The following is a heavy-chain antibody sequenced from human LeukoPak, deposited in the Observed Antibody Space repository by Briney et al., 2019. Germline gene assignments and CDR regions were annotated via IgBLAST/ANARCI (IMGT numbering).Heavy chain of an antibody. CDR3: ARCPWQRDGQGAYYFDY. J-gene: IGHJ4*02. CDR1: GGTFSSYA. Sequence: ASVKVSCKASGGTFSSYAISWVRQAPGQGLEWMGGIIPVFNTADQAQKFQDRVTITADESTSTAYMELSSLRSEDTAVYYCARCPWQRDGQGAYYFDYWGQGTLVTVSS. CDR2: IIPVFNTA. D-gene: IGHD5-12*01. V-gene: IGHV1-69*13.